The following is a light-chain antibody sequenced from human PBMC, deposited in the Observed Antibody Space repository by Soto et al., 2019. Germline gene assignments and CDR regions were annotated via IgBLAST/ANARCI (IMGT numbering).Light chain of an antibody. CDR1: QSVSSGN. CDR2: GTS. V-gene: IGKV3-20*01. J-gene: IGKJ1*01. CDR3: QQYGTSPKT. Sequence: EIVLTQSPGTLSLSPGQRATLSCRASQSVSSGNLAWYQQKTGQPPRLLIYGTSNRDTGIPDRFTGSGSGTEFTLTIIRLEREDFAVYYCQQYGTSPKTFGQGTKVDIK.